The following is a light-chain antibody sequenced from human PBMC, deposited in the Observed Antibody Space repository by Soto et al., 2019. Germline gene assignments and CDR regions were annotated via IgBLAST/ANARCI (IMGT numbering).Light chain of an antibody. CDR2: EVS. Sequence: QSALTQPASVSGSPGQSITISCTGTSSDVGGYNYVSWFQHHPGKVPKLMIYEVSHRPSGVSDRFSGSKSGSTASLTISGLQAEDDADYYCCSFTNSYTWVFGGGTKLTVL. J-gene: IGLJ3*02. CDR3: CSFTNSYTWV. CDR1: SSDVGGYNY. V-gene: IGLV2-14*01.